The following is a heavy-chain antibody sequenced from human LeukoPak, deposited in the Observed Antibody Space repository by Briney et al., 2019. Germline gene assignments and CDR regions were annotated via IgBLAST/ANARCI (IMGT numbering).Heavy chain of an antibody. V-gene: IGHV4-31*03. CDR1: GDSISSGGYY. Sequence: PSETLSLTCTVSGDSISSGGYYWSWIRQHPGKGLEWIGYMYYTEKTSYNPSLKSRLTISVDTSKNHFSLKLSSVTAADTAVYYCARMAGAGVYIDTWGQGTLVTVSS. J-gene: IGHJ5*02. D-gene: IGHD6-13*01. CDR2: MYYTEKT. CDR3: ARMAGAGVYIDT.